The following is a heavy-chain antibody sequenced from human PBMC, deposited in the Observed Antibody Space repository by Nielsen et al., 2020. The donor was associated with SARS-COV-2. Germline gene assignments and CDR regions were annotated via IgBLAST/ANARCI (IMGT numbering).Heavy chain of an antibody. CDR1: GYTFTSYY. Sequence: ASVKVSCKASGYTFTSYYMHWVRQAPGQGLEWMGIINPSGGSTSYAQKFQGRVTMTRDTSTSTVYMELSSLRSEDTAVYYCARDPGYCSSTSCFAYGMDVWCQGTTVTVSS. D-gene: IGHD2-2*01. V-gene: IGHV1-46*01. J-gene: IGHJ6*02. CDR2: INPSGGST. CDR3: ARDPGYCSSTSCFAYGMDV.